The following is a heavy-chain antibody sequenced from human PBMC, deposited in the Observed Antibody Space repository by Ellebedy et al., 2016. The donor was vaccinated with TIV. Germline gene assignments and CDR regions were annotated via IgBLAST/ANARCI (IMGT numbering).Heavy chain of an antibody. V-gene: IGHV1-2*02. J-gene: IGHJ5*02. CDR1: GYTFADNY. CDR3: ARDFRQNWNDPTGVWFDP. CDR2: LNPNTGVT. D-gene: IGHD1-1*01. Sequence: AASVKVSCKPSGYTFADNYIHWVRQAPGQGLEWMGWLNPNTGVTHYAQNFQGRVTMTSDTSISAAYMELNILMSDDTAIYYCARDFRQNWNDPTGVWFDPWGQGTLVTVSS.